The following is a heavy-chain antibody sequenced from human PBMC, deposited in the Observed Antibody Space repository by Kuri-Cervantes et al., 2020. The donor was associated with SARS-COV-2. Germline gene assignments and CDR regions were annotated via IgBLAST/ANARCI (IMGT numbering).Heavy chain of an antibody. Sequence: GGSLRLSCAASGFTFSSYAMSWVRQAPGKGLEWVSAISGSGGSTYYADSVKGRFTISRDNSKNTLYLQMNSLRAEDTAVYYCAKDGGIFGMVILGYFDYWGQGTLVTVSS. J-gene: IGHJ4*02. V-gene: IGHV3-23*01. CDR1: GFTFSSYA. CDR3: AKDGGIFGMVILGYFDY. CDR2: ISGSGGST. D-gene: IGHD3-3*01.